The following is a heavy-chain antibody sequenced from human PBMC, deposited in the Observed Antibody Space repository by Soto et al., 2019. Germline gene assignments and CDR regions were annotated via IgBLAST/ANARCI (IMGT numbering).Heavy chain of an antibody. Sequence: GGSLRLSCAASGFTFSSYNMNWVRQSPGKGLEWVSSISSSSSYMFYADSVKGRFTVSRDNAKNSLVLQTNSLRAEDTAVYYCARDQRAFCSGRNCHPSFDYWGQGALVPVSS. CDR2: ISSSSSYM. CDR3: ARDQRAFCSGRNCHPSFDY. J-gene: IGHJ4*02. D-gene: IGHD2-15*01. CDR1: GFTFSSYN. V-gene: IGHV3-21*06.